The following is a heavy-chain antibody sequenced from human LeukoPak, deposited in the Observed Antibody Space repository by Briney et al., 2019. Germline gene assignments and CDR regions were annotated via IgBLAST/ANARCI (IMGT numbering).Heavy chain of an antibody. J-gene: IGHJ6*02. CDR3: ATIATSIAYGMDV. V-gene: IGHV3-53*01. CDR1: GFTVSSNY. Sequence: GGPLRLSCAASGFTVSSNYMSWVRQAPGKGLEWVSVIYSGGSTYYADSVKGRFTISRDNSKNTLYLQMNSLRAEDTAVYYCATIATSIAYGMDVWGQGTTVTVSS. D-gene: IGHD2-2*01. CDR2: IYSGGST.